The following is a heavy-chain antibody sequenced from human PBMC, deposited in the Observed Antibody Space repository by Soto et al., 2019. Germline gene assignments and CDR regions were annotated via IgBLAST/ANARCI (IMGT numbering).Heavy chain of an antibody. V-gene: IGHV4-4*02. CDR1: CGSISSSSG. Sequence: SVTLSDTWAVACGSISSSSGRSWVRQPPGKGLEWIGEIYHSGSTNYNPSLKSRVTISVDKSKNQFSLKLSSVTAADTAVYYCARTYIAAAGTKVGHNCFDPRGQGTPVPGSS. CDR3: ARTYIAAAGTKVGHNCFDP. J-gene: IGHJ5*02. D-gene: IGHD6-13*01. CDR2: IYHSGST.